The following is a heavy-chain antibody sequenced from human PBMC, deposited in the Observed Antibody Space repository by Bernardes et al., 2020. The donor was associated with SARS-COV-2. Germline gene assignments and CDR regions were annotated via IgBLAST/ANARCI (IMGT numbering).Heavy chain of an antibody. J-gene: IGHJ4*02. D-gene: IGHD5-12*01. CDR1: RFTFSSYT. CDR2: ISGSGNYI. Sequence: GGSLRLSCAASRFTFSSYTMNWVRQAPGKGLEWVSSISGSGNYIYYADSVNGRFTISRDNAENSLYLQMNNLRVEDTAVYYCARDGYNYKFDFWGQGTLVTVSS. V-gene: IGHV3-21*01. CDR3: ARDGYNYKFDF.